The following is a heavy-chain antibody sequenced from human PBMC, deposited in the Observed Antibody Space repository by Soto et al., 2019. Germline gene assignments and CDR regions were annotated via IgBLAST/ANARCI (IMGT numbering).Heavy chain of an antibody. CDR3: ARADCSSTSCYKDFDY. V-gene: IGHV3-30-3*01. Sequence: QVQLVASGGGVVQPGGSLKLSCVGSGFTFNSYAIHWVRQAPGKGLEWVAVVSYDGSRKYYADSVKGRFTLSRDKFKNALYLQMNSLRGEDTAVYYCARADCSSTSCYKDFDYWGQGTLVTVSS. CDR2: VSYDGSRK. J-gene: IGHJ4*02. D-gene: IGHD2-2*02. CDR1: GFTFNSYA.